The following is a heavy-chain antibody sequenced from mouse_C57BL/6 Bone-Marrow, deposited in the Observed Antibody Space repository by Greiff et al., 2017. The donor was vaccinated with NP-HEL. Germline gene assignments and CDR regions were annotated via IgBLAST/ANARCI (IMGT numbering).Heavy chain of an antibody. J-gene: IGHJ4*01. CDR3: ARVGYYGSGPSYYYAMDY. CDR2: INPNNGGT. CDR1: GYTFTDYN. V-gene: IGHV1-18*01. D-gene: IGHD1-1*01. Sequence: EVQLQQSGPELVKPGASVKIPCKASGYTFTDYNMDWVKQSHGKSLEWIGDINPNNGGTIYNQKFKGKATLTVDKSSSTAYMELRSLTSEDTAVDYCARVGYYGSGPSYYYAMDYWGQGTSVTVSS.